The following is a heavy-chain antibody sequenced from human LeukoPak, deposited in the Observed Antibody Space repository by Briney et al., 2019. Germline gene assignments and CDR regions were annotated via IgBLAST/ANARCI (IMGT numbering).Heavy chain of an antibody. D-gene: IGHD4-23*01. CDR1: GGFNTHYY. CDR2: IYHSGST. Sequence: SETLSLTCSVSGGFNTHYYWTWIRQPPGKGLELIGYIYHSGSTNYNPSLNSRVTISVDTSKNQFSLKLSSVTAADTAVYYCARTLRLRWFDYWGQGTLVTVSS. V-gene: IGHV4-59*01. CDR3: ARTLRLRWFDY. J-gene: IGHJ4*02.